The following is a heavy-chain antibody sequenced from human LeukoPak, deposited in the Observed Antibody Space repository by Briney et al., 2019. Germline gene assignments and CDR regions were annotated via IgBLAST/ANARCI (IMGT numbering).Heavy chain of an antibody. D-gene: IGHD3-16*01. CDR1: GFTFSSYS. Sequence: GGSLRLSCAASGFTFSSYSMNWVRLAPGKGLEWVSSISSSSSYIYYADSVKGRFTISRDNAKNSLYLQMNSLRAEDTAVYYCARDPNPIFYYYGMDVWGQGTTVTVSS. CDR2: ISSSSSYI. CDR3: ARDPNPIFYYYGMDV. V-gene: IGHV3-21*01. J-gene: IGHJ6*02.